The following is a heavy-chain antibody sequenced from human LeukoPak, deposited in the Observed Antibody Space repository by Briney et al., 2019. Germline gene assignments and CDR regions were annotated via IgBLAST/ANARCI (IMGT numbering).Heavy chain of an antibody. J-gene: IGHJ6*02. CDR3: ARDLVAPEPLVVITTGYYYGMDV. CDR1: GGTFASYP. Sequence: SVKVSCKVSGGTFASYPISWVRQAPGQGLEWMGGIIPIFGTANYAQKFQGRVTMTRDTSTSTVYMELSSLRSEDMAVYYCARDLVAPEPLVVITTGYYYGMDVWGQGTTVTVSS. V-gene: IGHV1-69*05. D-gene: IGHD3-22*01. CDR2: IIPIFGTA.